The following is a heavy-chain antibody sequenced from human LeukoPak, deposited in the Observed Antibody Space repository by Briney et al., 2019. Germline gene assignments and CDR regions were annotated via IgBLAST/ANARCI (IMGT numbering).Heavy chain of an antibody. Sequence: SGPTLLEPPQPPTLTSTVSGFSRSTSAVGEGWNRQPPARALDWIAVNSWVDYKRYSLSRKSSLTITKDTSKKQVVLTITDMDPVDTATYYCTYSPSSTLPHYWGQGTLVTVSS. D-gene: IGHD2/OR15-2a*01. J-gene: IGHJ4*02. V-gene: IGHV2-5*02. CDR3: TYSPSSTLPHY. CDR2: NSWVDYK. CDR1: GFSRSTSAVG.